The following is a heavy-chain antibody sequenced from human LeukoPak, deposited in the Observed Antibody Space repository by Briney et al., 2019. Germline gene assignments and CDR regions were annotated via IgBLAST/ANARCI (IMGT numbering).Heavy chain of an antibody. D-gene: IGHD6-6*01. J-gene: IGHJ6*03. CDR3: ASLYSSSAYYYMDV. CDR2: ISSSSSYI. V-gene: IGHV3-21*01. CDR1: GFTFSSYS. Sequence: KSGGSLRLSCAASGFTFSSYSMNWVRQAPGKGLEWVSSISSSSSYIYYADSVKGRFTISRDNAKNSLYQQMNSLRAEDTAVYYCASLYSSSAYYYMDVWGKGTTVTVSS.